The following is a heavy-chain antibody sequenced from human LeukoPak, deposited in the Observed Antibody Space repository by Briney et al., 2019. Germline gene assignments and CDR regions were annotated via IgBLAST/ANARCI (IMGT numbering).Heavy chain of an antibody. CDR3: ARTLGGWHFDY. CDR2: IYYNGGT. V-gene: IGHV4-59*01. CDR1: GGSLSNYY. Sequence: SETLSLTCTVSGGSLSNYYWSWIRQPPGKGLEWIGYIYYNGGTNYNPSLKSRVTLSVDTSKNQFSLKLSSVTAADTAVYYCARTLGGWHFDYWGQGTLVTVSS. J-gene: IGHJ4*02. D-gene: IGHD6-19*01.